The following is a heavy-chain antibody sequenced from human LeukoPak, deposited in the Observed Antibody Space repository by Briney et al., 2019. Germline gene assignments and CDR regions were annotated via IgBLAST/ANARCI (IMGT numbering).Heavy chain of an antibody. J-gene: IGHJ4*02. CDR3: ARSYSYGGIHY. D-gene: IGHD5-18*01. CDR2: ISGSGGST. CDR1: GFTFNTYG. Sequence: GGSLRLSCAASGFTFNTYGMNWVRQAPGKGLEWVSAISGSGGSTYYADSVKGRFTISRDNSKNTLYLQMNSLRAEDTAVYYCARSYSYGGIHYWGQGTLVTVSS. V-gene: IGHV3-23*01.